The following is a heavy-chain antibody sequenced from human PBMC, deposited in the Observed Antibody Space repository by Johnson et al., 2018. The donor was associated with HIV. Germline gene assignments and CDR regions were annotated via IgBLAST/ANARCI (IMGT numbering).Heavy chain of an antibody. CDR1: GFTFSNFG. D-gene: IGHD5-24*01. J-gene: IGHJ3*02. V-gene: IGHV3-13*01. CDR2: IGTAGDT. CDR3: ARGCRDGYTCDVCGI. Sequence: VQLVESGGGVVQPGRSLRLSCATSGFTFSNFGMHWVRQATGKGLEWVSAIGTAGDTYYPGSVTGRFTISRENAQNSLYLQMYSLRVEATAVYFCARGCRDGYTCDVCGIWGQGTMVTVSS.